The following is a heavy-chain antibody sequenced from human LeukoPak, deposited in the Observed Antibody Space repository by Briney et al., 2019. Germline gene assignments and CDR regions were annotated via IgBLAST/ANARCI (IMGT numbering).Heavy chain of an antibody. CDR1: GFTFSSFW. Sequence: GGSLRLSCAASGFTFSSFWMSWVRQTPGKGLEWVANIKVDGSEEYYVDSVKGRFTISRDNARNSLYLQMNSLGAEDTAVYYCARDSGDRTVDYWGQGTLVTVSS. CDR2: IKVDGSEE. J-gene: IGHJ4*02. V-gene: IGHV3-7*05. CDR3: ARDSGDRTVDY. D-gene: IGHD3-10*01.